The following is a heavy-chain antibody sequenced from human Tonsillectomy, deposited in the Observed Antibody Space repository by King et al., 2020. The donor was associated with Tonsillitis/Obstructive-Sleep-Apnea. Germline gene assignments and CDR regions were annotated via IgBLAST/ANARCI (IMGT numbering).Heavy chain of an antibody. Sequence: QVQLQESGPGLVKPSETLSLTCTVSGGSISSYYWSWIRQPPGKGLEWIGYIYYSGSTNYNPSLKSRVTITVDTSKNQFSLKLSSVTAADTAVDYCARSPPVRSSSSLPFWYFDLWGRGTLVTVSS. V-gene: IGHV4-59*01. CDR1: GGSISSYY. CDR3: ARSPPVRSSSSLPFWYFDL. CDR2: IYYSGST. J-gene: IGHJ2*01. D-gene: IGHD6-6*01.